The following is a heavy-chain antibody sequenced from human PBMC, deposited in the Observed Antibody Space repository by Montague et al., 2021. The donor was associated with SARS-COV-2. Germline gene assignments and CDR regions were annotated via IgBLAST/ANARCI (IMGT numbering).Heavy chain of an antibody. D-gene: IGHD2-21*02. CDR3: ARAYCGGDCYFYWYFDL. Sequence: CAISGESVSSNIATWNWIRQSPSIGLEWLGRTYYRSKWYNDYAVSVKSRVIINPDTSNNRISLQLNSVTPEDTAVYYCARAYCGGDCYFYWYFDLWGRGTLVTVSS. V-gene: IGHV6-1*01. J-gene: IGHJ2*01. CDR2: TYYRSKWYN. CDR1: GESVSSNIAT.